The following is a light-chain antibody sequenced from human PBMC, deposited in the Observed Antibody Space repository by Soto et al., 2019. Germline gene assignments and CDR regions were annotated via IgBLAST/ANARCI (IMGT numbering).Light chain of an antibody. V-gene: IGLV2-23*01. Sequence: QSALTQPASVSGSPGQSITISCTGTSNDIGGHNHVSWYQQHPGNSPKLIIYEDTERPSGVSNRFSASKSGTTASLTISGLQAEDEADYYCCSYAGIITWVCGGGTKLTVL. CDR1: SNDIGGHNH. CDR3: CSYAGIITWV. J-gene: IGLJ3*02. CDR2: EDT.